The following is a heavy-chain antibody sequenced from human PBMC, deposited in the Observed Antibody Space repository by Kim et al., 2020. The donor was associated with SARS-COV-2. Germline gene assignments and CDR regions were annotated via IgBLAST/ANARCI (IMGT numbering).Heavy chain of an antibody. Sequence: GGSLRLSCAASGFSFSDYDMNWIRQAPGKGLEWLAYINSDGSSTKYADSVNGRFTISRDNYRKSLSLQLNSLTPEDTAMYYCVRETPSWGQGTLVTVSS. J-gene: IGHJ5*02. CDR2: INSDGSST. CDR3: VRETPS. V-gene: IGHV3-11*01. CDR1: GFSFSDYD.